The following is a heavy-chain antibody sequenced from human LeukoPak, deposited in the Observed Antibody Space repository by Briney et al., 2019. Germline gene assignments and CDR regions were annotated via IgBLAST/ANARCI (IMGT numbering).Heavy chain of an antibody. CDR3: ARVRGVGATRDYFDY. CDR1: EFTFSNYK. CDR2: ISSSSSYI. D-gene: IGHD1-26*01. V-gene: IGHV3-21*01. J-gene: IGHJ4*02. Sequence: GGSLRLSCAASEFTFSNYKMNWVRQAPGKGLEWVSSISSSSSYIYYADSVKGRFTISRDNATNSLYLQLNSLRAEDTAVYYCARVRGVGATRDYFDYWGQGTLVTVSS.